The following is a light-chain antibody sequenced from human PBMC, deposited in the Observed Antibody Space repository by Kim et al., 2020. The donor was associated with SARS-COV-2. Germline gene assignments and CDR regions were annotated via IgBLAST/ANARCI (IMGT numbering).Light chain of an antibody. CDR3: QAWDSSTVV. CDR2: QDN. CDR1: KLGDKY. J-gene: IGLJ2*01. V-gene: IGLV3-1*01. Sequence: SYELTQPHSVSVSPGQTASITCSGDKLGDKYACWYQQKPGQSPVLVIYQDNKRPSGIPERFSGPNSGNTATLTISGTQATDEADYYCQAWDSSTVVFGGG.